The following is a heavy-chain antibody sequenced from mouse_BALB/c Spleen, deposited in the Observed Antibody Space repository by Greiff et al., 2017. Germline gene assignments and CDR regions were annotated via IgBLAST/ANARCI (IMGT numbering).Heavy chain of an antibody. CDR1: GYTFTSYV. CDR3: ARLDLKCHLYYYAMDY. J-gene: IGHJ4*01. V-gene: IGHV1-14*01. Sequence: EVQLQQSGPELVKPGASVKMSCKASGYTFTSYVMHWVKQKPGQGLEWIGYINPYNDGTKYNEKFKGKATLTSDKSSSTAYMELSSLTSEDSAVYYCARLDLKCHLYYYAMDYWGQGTSVTVSS. D-gene: IGHD6-1*01. CDR2: INPYNDGT.